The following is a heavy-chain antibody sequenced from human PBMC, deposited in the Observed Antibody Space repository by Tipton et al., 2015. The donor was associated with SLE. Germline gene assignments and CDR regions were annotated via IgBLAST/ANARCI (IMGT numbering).Heavy chain of an antibody. CDR1: GFTFSSYS. CDR2: ISSSSSTI. CDR3: AKDQSVGVSSSDY. J-gene: IGHJ4*02. V-gene: IGHV3-48*01. Sequence: SLRLSCAASGFTFSSYSMNWVRQAPGKGLEWVSYISSSSSTIYYADSVKGRFTISRDNSKNTLYLQMNSLRAEDTAVYYCAKDQSVGVSSSDYWGQGTLVTVSS. D-gene: IGHD6-6*01.